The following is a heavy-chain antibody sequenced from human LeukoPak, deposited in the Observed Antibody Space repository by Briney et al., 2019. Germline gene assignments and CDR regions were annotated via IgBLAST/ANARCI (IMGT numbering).Heavy chain of an antibody. CDR2: INHSGST. J-gene: IGHJ6*02. D-gene: IGHD5-18*01. V-gene: IGHV4-4*02. CDR1: SGSISSSTW. Sequence: SETLSLTCAVSSGSISSSTWWSWVRQPPGKGLEWIGEINHSGSTNYNPSLKSRVTISVDTSKNQFSLKLSSVTAADTAVYYCARVRIQLWYPHYYYGTDVWGQGTTVTVSS. CDR3: ARVRIQLWYPHYYYGTDV.